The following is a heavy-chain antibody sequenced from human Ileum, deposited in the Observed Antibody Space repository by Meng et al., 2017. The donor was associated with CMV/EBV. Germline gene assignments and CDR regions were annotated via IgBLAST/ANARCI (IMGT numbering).Heavy chain of an antibody. V-gene: IGHV4-34*01. J-gene: IGHJ4*02. Sequence: QVPLQQVGAGLLKPSETLSLMCAVYGGSFSEYHWSWIRQPPGKGLEWIGEINHGGSSNYNPSLKSRVTISVDRSRNQVSLKLTSVTAADTAVYYCARASPQRRFLSYWGQGTLVTVSS. CDR2: INHGGSS. CDR3: ARASPQRRFLSY. CDR1: GGSFSEYH. D-gene: IGHD3-3*01.